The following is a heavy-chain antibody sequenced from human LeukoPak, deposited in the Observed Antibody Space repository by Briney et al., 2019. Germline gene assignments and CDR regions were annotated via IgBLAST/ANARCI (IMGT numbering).Heavy chain of an antibody. V-gene: IGHV1-2*02. Sequence: ASVKVSCKASGYTFTGYYMHWVRQAPGQGLEWMGWINPNSGGTNYAQKFQGRVTMTRDTSISTAYMELSRLRSDDTAVYYCARVDSSSWYGYYYYGMDVWGQGTTVTVPS. CDR1: GYTFTGYY. CDR3: ARVDSSSWYGYYYYGMDV. CDR2: INPNSGGT. J-gene: IGHJ6*02. D-gene: IGHD6-13*01.